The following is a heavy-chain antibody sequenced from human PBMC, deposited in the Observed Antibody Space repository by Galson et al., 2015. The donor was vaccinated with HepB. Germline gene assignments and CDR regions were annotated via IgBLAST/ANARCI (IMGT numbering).Heavy chain of an antibody. CDR2: IWNDGSNK. V-gene: IGHV3-33*01. J-gene: IGHJ4*02. CDR1: GFTFSSYG. Sequence: SLRLSCAASGFTFSSYGMHWVRQAPGKGLEWVAVIWNDGSNKYYADSVKGRFTISRDNSKNTLYLQMNSLRAEDTAVYYCAREGGETSGYTYFDYWGQGTLVTVSS. CDR3: AREGGETSGYTYFDY. D-gene: IGHD3-22*01.